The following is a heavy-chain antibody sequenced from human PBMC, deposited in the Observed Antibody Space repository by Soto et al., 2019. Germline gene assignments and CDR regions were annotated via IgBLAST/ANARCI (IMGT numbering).Heavy chain of an antibody. Sequence: GGSLRLSCAASGFTFSNYAMHWVRQAPGKGLEWVSVTSDTGANTYYADSVKGRFTISRDNSKNTLYLQMNSLRAEDTAVYYCAKARRRDGYNSAFDYWGQGTLVTVSS. CDR1: GFTFSNYA. CDR2: TSDTGANT. CDR3: AKARRRDGYNSAFDY. D-gene: IGHD5-12*01. J-gene: IGHJ4*02. V-gene: IGHV3-30*18.